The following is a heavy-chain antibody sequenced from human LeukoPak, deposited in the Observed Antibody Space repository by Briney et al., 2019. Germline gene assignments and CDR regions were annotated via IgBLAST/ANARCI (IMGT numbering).Heavy chain of an antibody. V-gene: IGHV3-23*01. D-gene: IGHD3-10*01. CDR2: ISSGGTGT. Sequence: GGSLRLSCAASGFTFSNYAMSWLRQAPGKGLEWVSGISSGGTGTYYADSVRGRFTISRDNSKITLYLQMDSLRVEDTAVYYCARAVPSWFDPWGQGTLVAVSS. CDR1: GFTFSNYA. J-gene: IGHJ5*02. CDR3: ARAVPSWFDP.